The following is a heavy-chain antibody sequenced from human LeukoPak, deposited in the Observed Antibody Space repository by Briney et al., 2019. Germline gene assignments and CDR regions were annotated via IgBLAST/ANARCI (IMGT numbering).Heavy chain of an antibody. J-gene: IGHJ3*02. CDR1: VVSITTYY. CDR3: ARAGIVHAFDI. Sequence: SETLSLTCTVSVVSITTYYWSWIRQPPGKGLEWIGYIYYSGSTNYNPSLKSRVTISVDTSKNQFSLKLSSVTAADTAVYYCARAGIVHAFDIWGQGTMVTVSS. D-gene: IGHD1-26*01. V-gene: IGHV4-59*01. CDR2: IYYSGST.